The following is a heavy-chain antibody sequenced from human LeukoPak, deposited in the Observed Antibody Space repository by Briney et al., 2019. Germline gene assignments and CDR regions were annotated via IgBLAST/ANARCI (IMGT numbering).Heavy chain of an antibody. CDR1: GYTFTRYY. Sequence: ASVTASCTASGYTFTRYYMHWVRQAPGQGLEWMGIINPSAGSTSYAPKLQGRVTLTRDTSTSTVYMELSSLGYEDTAIYYCARAPDNYGIDDYWGQGTLLTVSS. D-gene: IGHD5-18*01. J-gene: IGHJ4*02. V-gene: IGHV1-46*04. CDR3: ARAPDNYGIDDY. CDR2: INPSAGST.